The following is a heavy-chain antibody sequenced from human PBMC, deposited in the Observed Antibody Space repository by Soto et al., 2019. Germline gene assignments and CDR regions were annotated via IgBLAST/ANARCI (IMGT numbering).Heavy chain of an antibody. J-gene: IGHJ4*02. D-gene: IGHD3-22*01. CDR3: ARAGDDSSGYYYSSY. CDR1: GGSISSGDYY. V-gene: IGHV4-30-4*01. Sequence: QVQLQESGPGLVKPSQTLSLTCTVSGGSISSGDYYWSWIRQPPGKGLEWIGYIYYSGSTYYNPSLKSRVTISVDTSKNQFPLKLSSVTAADTAVYYCARAGDDSSGYYYSSYWGQGTLVTVSS. CDR2: IYYSGST.